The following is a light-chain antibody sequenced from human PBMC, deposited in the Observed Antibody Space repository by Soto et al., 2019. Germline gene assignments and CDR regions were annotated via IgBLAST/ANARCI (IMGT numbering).Light chain of an antibody. J-gene: IGKJ4*01. CDR3: QKSNTAPLT. V-gene: IGKV1-27*01. Sequence: DVQMTQSPSSLSAFVGDRVTITCRASQGIAPYLAWFQQKPGKVPKLLIYATSTLQSGVTSRFSGSGSGTDFTLTISSLQPEDVATYYCQKSNTAPLTFGGGTKVEIK. CDR2: ATS. CDR1: QGIAPY.